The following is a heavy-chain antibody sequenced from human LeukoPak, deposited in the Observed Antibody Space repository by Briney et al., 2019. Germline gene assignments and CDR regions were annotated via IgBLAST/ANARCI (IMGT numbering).Heavy chain of an antibody. Sequence: PGRSLRLSCAASGFTFSSYAMHWVRQAPGKGLEWVAVISYDGSNKYYADSVKGRFTISRDNSKNTLYLEMNSLRAEDTAVYYCARGGASAASNAFDIWGRGTMVTVSS. CDR2: ISYDGSNK. J-gene: IGHJ3*02. CDR3: ARGGASAASNAFDI. D-gene: IGHD6-13*01. V-gene: IGHV3-30-3*01. CDR1: GFTFSSYA.